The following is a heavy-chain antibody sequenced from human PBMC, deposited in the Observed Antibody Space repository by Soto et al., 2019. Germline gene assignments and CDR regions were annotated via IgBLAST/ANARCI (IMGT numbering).Heavy chain of an antibody. D-gene: IGHD4-4*01. Sequence: SETLSLTCTVSGGTIITYYWSWIRQPPGKSLEWIGYVHYTGNTNYNPSLRSRVTISLDTSKNQFSLKLRSVTAADTAVYYCARTYSIRWYYFDYWGQGTLVTVSS. CDR3: ARTYSIRWYYFDY. J-gene: IGHJ4*02. CDR1: GGTIITYY. V-gene: IGHV4-59*08. CDR2: VHYTGNT.